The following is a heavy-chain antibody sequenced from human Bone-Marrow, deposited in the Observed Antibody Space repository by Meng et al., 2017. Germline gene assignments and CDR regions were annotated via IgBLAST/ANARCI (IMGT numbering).Heavy chain of an antibody. J-gene: IGHJ5*02. CDR2: IYYSGNT. V-gene: IGHV4-31*01. Sequence: QGQLQGSGQGLVKPPQTLSLTCTVSGGSISSGGNYGSWIRQHSGKGLEWIGYIYYSGNTYYNPSLKSLVNISVDTSKNQFSLKVSSVTAADTAVYYCARGSTNWFDPWGQGILVTVSS. CDR3: ARGSTNWFDP. CDR1: GGSISSGGNY.